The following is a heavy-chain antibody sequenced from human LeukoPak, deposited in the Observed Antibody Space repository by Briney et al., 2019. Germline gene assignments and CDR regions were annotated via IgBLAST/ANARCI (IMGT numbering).Heavy chain of an antibody. D-gene: IGHD1-1*01. CDR1: QFTFNGSW. CDR2: MDPIGSQK. Sequence: GGSLRLSCADSQFTFNGSWMNWVRQAPGKGLEWVANMDPIGSQKPYVDSVRGRFTISKDNPGASLYLDMHSLRAEDTAIYYCAIWTSGNYWGQGTLVTVSS. V-gene: IGHV3-7*01. CDR3: AIWTSGNY. J-gene: IGHJ4*02.